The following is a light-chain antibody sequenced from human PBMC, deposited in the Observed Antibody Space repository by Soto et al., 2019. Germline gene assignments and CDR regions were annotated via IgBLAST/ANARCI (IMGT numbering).Light chain of an antibody. CDR2: GAS. J-gene: IGKJ4*01. V-gene: IGKV3-20*01. Sequence: EIVLTQSPGTLSLSPGERATLSCRASQSVSSSYLAWYQHKPGQAPRLLIYGASSRATSIPDRFSGSGSGTDFTLTISRLEPEDCAVYYCQQYGSSPLTFGGGTKVDIK. CDR1: QSVSSSY. CDR3: QQYGSSPLT.